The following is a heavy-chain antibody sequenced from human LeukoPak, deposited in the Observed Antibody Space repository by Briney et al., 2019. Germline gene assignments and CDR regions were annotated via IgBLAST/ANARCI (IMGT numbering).Heavy chain of an antibody. V-gene: IGHV1-69*05. CDR2: IIPIFGKA. CDR1: GGTFSSYA. J-gene: IGHJ4*02. CDR3: AREAPPPGYFDY. Sequence: ASVKVSCKASGGTFSSYAISWVRQAPGQGLEWMGRIIPIFGKANYAQKFQGRVTITTDESTSTAYMELSSLRSEDTAVYYCAREAPPPGYFDYWGQGTLVTVSS.